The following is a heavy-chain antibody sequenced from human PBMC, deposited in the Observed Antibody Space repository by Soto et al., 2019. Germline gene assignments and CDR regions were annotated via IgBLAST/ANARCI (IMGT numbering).Heavy chain of an antibody. J-gene: IGHJ3*02. CDR1: GFTFSSYD. CDR3: ARDWGNPHSFNI. V-gene: IGHV3-13*04. CDR2: TGTAGDT. Sequence: SLRLSCAASGFTFSSYDMHWVRQATGKGLEWVSGTGTAGDTYYPDSVKGRFTISRENAKNSLYLQMNSLRAGDTAVYYCARDWGNPHSFNIWGQGTMVTVSS. D-gene: IGHD3-16*01.